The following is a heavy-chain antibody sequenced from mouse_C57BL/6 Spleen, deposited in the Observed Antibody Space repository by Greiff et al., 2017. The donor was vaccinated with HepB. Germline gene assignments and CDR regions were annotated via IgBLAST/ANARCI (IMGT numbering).Heavy chain of an antibody. CDR1: GYTFTSYW. D-gene: IGHD1-1*01. V-gene: IGHV1-64*01. CDR3: ARGDYGSRYWYFDV. CDR2: IHPNSGST. J-gene: IGHJ1*03. Sequence: QVQLQQPGAELVKPGASVKLSCKASGYTFTSYWMHWVKQRPGQGLEWIGMIHPNSGSTNYNEKFKSKATLTVDKSSSTAYMQLSSLTSEDSAVYDCARGDYGSRYWYFDVWGTGTTVTVSS.